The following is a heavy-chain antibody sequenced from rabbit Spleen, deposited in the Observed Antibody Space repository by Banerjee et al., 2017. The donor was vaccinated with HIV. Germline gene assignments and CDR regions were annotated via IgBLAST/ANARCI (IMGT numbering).Heavy chain of an antibody. V-gene: IGHV1S40*01. Sequence: QSLEESGGDLVKPGASLTLTCTASGIDFSSYYYMCWVRQAPGKGLEWIACIYNGDGSTYYASWPKGRFTISRASSTTVTLRMTSLTAADTATYFCARLGHADYPYAYGLKLWGPGTLVTVS. CDR2: IYNGDGST. J-gene: IGHJ4*01. CDR3: ARLGHADYPYAYGLKL. D-gene: IGHD6-1*01. CDR1: GIDFSSYYY.